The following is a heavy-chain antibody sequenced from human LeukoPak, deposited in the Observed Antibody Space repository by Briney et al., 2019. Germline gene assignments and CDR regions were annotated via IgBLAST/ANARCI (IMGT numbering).Heavy chain of an antibody. Sequence: PGGSLRLSCAASGFTFSSYSMNWVRQAPGKGLEWVSYISSGSSTKYYADSVKGRFTISRDNAKNSLYLQMNSLRAEDTAVYYCARDKIKGYWGQGTLVTVSS. CDR3: ARDKIKGY. V-gene: IGHV3-48*04. D-gene: IGHD5-24*01. CDR1: GFTFSSYS. CDR2: ISSGSSTK. J-gene: IGHJ4*02.